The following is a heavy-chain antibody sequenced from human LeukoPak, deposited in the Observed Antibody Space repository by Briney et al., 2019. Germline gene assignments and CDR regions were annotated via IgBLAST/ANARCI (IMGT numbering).Heavy chain of an antibody. CDR2: ISYDGSNK. CDR3: AKAGGYCSGGSCYALGRLDY. J-gene: IGHJ4*02. D-gene: IGHD2-15*01. V-gene: IGHV3-30*18. CDR1: GFTFSHYG. Sequence: PGRSLRLSCAASGFTFSHYGVHWVRQAPGKGLEWVAVISYDGSNKYYADSVKGRFTISRDNSKNTLYLQMNSLRAEDTAVYYCAKAGGYCSGGSCYALGRLDYWGQGTLVTVSS.